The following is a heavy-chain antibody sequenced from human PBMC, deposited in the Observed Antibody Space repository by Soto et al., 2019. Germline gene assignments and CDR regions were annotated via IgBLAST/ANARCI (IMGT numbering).Heavy chain of an antibody. D-gene: IGHD3-3*01. CDR1: GFTFSSYS. Sequence: GGYLRLSXAASGFTFSSYSMNWVRQAPGKGLEWVSSISSSSSYIYYADSVKGRFTISRDNAKNSLYLQMNSLRAEDTAVYYCARDPEFGVVINYYYYYGMDVWGQGTTVTVSS. V-gene: IGHV3-21*01. J-gene: IGHJ6*02. CDR3: ARDPEFGVVINYYYYYGMDV. CDR2: ISSSSSYI.